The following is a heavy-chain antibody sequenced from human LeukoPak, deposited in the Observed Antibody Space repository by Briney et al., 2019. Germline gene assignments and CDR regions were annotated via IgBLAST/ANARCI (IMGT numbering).Heavy chain of an antibody. D-gene: IGHD7-27*01. CDR2: ISSSGSTI. Sequence: GGSLRLSCAASGFTFSTYSMHWVRQAPGKGLEWVSYISSSGSTIHYADSVKGRFTISRDNAENSLHLQMNSLRDEDTALYYCARGRTGDFFDSWGQGTLVTVSS. CDR3: ARGRTGDFFDS. V-gene: IGHV3-48*02. J-gene: IGHJ4*02. CDR1: GFTFSTYS.